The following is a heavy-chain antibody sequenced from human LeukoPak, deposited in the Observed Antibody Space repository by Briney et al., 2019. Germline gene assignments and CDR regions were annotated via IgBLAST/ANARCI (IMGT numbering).Heavy chain of an antibody. CDR1: GGSVSSGSYH. V-gene: IGHV4-61*01. J-gene: IGHJ3*01. Sequence: PSETLSLTRTVSGGSVSSGSYHWSWIRQPPGKGLEWIGYIYYSGSTNYNPSLKSRVTISVDTSKNQFSLKLSSVTAADTAVYYCARVPGGGTAANWGQGTMVTVSS. CDR3: ARVPGGGTAAN. D-gene: IGHD1-7*01. CDR2: IYYSGST.